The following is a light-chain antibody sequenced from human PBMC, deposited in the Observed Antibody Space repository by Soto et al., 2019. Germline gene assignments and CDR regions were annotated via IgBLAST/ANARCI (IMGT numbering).Light chain of an antibody. V-gene: IGLV1-40*01. CDR1: SSNIGVGYD. CDR3: QSYDSSLSGSV. J-gene: IGLJ2*01. CDR2: GNN. Sequence: QSVLTQPPSVSGAPGQMVTISCTGSSSNIGVGYDVHWYQHLPGTAPKLLIYGNNNRPSGVPDRFSGSKSGTSASLAITGLQAEDEADYYCQSYDSSLSGSVFGGGTKLTVL.